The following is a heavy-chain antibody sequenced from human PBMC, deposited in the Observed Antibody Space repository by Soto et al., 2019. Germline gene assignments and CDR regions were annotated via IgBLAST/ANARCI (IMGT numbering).Heavy chain of an antibody. V-gene: IGHV4-30-2*01. D-gene: IGHD6-13*01. J-gene: IGHJ4*02. CDR3: ARDLEEADGTFDY. CDR1: GGSISRGGYA. CDR2: IYHSGST. Sequence: VSGGSISRGGYAWSWIRQPPGKGLEWIGYIYHSGSTYYNPSLKSRVTISVDRSKNQFSLKLSSVTAADTAVYYCARDLEEADGTFDYWGQRTLVT.